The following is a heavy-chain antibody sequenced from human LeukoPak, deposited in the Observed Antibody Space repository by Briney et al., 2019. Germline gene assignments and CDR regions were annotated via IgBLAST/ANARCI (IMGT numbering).Heavy chain of an antibody. CDR1: GYTFTSYY. J-gene: IGHJ6*02. V-gene: IGHV1-46*01. CDR2: INPSGGST. Sequence: GASVNVSSTASGYTFTSYYMHWVRQAPGQGLEWMGIINPSGGSTSYAQKFQGRVTMTRDTSTSTVYMELSSLRSEDTAVYYCARERYCSGGSCYSPYYYYYYGMDVWGQGTTVTVSS. D-gene: IGHD2-15*01. CDR3: ARERYCSGGSCYSPYYYYYYGMDV.